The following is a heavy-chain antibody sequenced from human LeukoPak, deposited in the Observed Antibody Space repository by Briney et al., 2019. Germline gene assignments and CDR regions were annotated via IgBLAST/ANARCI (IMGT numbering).Heavy chain of an antibody. CDR3: ARDPVVRGVPPHAFDI. Sequence: GASVKVSCKASGYTFTSYGISWVRQAPGQGLEWMGWISAYNGNTNYAQKLQGRVTMTTDTSTSTAYMELRSLRSDDTAVYYCARDPVVRGVPPHAFDIWGQGTMVTVSS. J-gene: IGHJ3*02. V-gene: IGHV1-18*01. CDR2: ISAYNGNT. D-gene: IGHD3-10*01. CDR1: GYTFTSYG.